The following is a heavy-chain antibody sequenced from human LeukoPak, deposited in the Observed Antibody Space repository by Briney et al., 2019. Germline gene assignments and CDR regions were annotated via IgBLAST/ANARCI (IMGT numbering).Heavy chain of an antibody. D-gene: IGHD2-2*01. CDR2: INHSGST. CDR3: ARVCTSCPFDY. J-gene: IGHJ4*02. Sequence: PSETLSLTCAVYGGSFSGYYWSWIRQPPGKGLEWIGEINHSGSTNYNPSLKSRVTISVDTSKNQSSLKLSSVTAADTAVYYCARVCTSCPFDYWGQGTLVTVSS. V-gene: IGHV4-34*01. CDR1: GGSFSGYY.